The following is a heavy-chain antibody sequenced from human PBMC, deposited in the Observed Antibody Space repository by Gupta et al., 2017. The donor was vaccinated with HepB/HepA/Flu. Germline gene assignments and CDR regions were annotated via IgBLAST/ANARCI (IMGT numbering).Heavy chain of an antibody. V-gene: IGHV2-5*02. CDR2: IYWDDDK. CDR1: GFSLSTSGVG. CDR3: AHRPGPYDFWSGHPQGAEDWFDP. D-gene: IGHD3-3*01. J-gene: IGHJ5*02. Sequence: QITLKESGPTLVKPTQTLTLTCTFSGFSLSTSGVGVGWIRQPPGKALEWLALIYWDDDKRYSPSLKSRLTITKDTSKNQVVLTMTNMDPVDTATYYCAHRPGPYDFWSGHPQGAEDWFDPWGQGTLVTVSS.